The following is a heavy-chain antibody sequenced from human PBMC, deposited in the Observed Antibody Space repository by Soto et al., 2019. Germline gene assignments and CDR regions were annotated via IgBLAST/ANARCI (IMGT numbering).Heavy chain of an antibody. CDR1: EFTFSIYH. Sequence: PGGSLRLSCAASEFTFSIYHMNWVRQAPGKGLEWVSSISRSSNYIYYADSVKGRFTISRDNAKNSLYLQMNSLRGEDTAVYYCTRDVLRGYDSPYYHHYALAVWGQGTTVTVSS. CDR2: ISRSSNYI. J-gene: IGHJ6*02. V-gene: IGHV3-21*01. CDR3: TRDVLRGYDSPYYHHYALAV. D-gene: IGHD5-12*01.